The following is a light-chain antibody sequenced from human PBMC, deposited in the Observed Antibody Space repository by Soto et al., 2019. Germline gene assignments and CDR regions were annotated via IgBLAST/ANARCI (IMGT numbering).Light chain of an antibody. V-gene: IGLV6-57*04. J-gene: IGLJ2*01. Sequence: NFMLTQPHSVSESPGKTVTISCTRSRGSIASNYVQWYQQRPGSAPTTVIYEDNQRPSGVPDRFSGSIDSSSNSASLTISGLKTEDEADYYCQSYDSSTVVFGGGTKVTVL. CDR1: RGSIASNY. CDR3: QSYDSSTVV. CDR2: EDN.